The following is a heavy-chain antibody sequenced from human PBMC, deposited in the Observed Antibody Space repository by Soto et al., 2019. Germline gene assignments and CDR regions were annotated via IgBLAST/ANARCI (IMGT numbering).Heavy chain of an antibody. CDR2: IYYSGST. Sequence: SETLSLTCTVSGGSISSGGYYWSWIRQHPGKGLEWIGYIYYSGSTYYNPSLKSRVTISIDTSKNQFSLKLSSVTAADTAVYYCARKPSLEVPFDYWGQGTLVTVSS. J-gene: IGHJ4*02. CDR1: GGSISSGGYY. V-gene: IGHV4-31*03. CDR3: ARKPSLEVPFDY.